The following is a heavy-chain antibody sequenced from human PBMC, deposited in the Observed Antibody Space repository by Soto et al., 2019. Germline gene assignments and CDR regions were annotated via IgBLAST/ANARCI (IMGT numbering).Heavy chain of an antibody. CDR2: IIPMYGTA. V-gene: IGHV1-69*06. CDR1: GGTFSSYA. D-gene: IGHD3-3*01. J-gene: IGHJ6*02. Sequence: QVQLVQSGAEVKKPGSSVKVSCTASGGTFSSYAISWVRQAPGQGLEWMGGIIPMYGTANYAQKFQGRVTITADKTTSTAYMELSSLRSEDTAVYYCARSVVPADGITDYDLWSGYSRFYGMDVWGQGTTVTVSS. CDR3: ARSVVPADGITDYDLWSGYSRFYGMDV.